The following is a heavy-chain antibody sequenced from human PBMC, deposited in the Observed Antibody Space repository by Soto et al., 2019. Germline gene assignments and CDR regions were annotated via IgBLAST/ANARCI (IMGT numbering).Heavy chain of an antibody. CDR2: ISGSGGST. J-gene: IGHJ6*02. Sequence: SLRLSCAASGFTFSSYAMSWVRQAPGKGLEWVSAISGSGGSTYYADSVKGRFTISRDNSKNTLYLLMNSLRAEDTAVYYCAKGPYYYYYGMDVWGQGTTVTVSS. V-gene: IGHV3-23*01. CDR1: GFTFSSYA. CDR3: AKGPYYYYYGMDV.